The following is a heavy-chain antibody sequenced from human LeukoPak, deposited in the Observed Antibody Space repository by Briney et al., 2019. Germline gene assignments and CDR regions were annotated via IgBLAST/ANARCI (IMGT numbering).Heavy chain of an antibody. CDR1: GFTFSSYE. J-gene: IGHJ5*02. V-gene: IGHV3-48*03. Sequence: GGSLRLSCAASGFTFSSYEMNWVRQAPGKGLEWVSYVGSSGTTIYYADSVKGRFTVSRDNAKNSLYLQMNSLRAEDTAVYYCARQVASGFDPWGQGTLVTVSS. CDR3: ARQVASGFDP. CDR2: VGSSGTTI.